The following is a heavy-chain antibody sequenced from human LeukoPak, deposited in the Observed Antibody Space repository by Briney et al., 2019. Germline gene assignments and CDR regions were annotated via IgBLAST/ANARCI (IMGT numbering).Heavy chain of an antibody. V-gene: IGHV1-2*02. Sequence: ASVTVSCKASGYTFTGYYMHWVRQAPGQGLEWMGWINSNSGGTNYAQKFQGRVTMTRDTSINTAYMELSRLRSDDTAVYYCARDSNWSGYLEDNWFDPWGQGTLVTVSS. CDR3: ARDSNWSGYLEDNWFDP. CDR2: INSNSGGT. D-gene: IGHD3-3*01. J-gene: IGHJ5*02. CDR1: GYTFTGYY.